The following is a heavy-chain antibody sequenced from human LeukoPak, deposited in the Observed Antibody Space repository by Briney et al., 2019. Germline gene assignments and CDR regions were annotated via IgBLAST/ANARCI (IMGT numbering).Heavy chain of an antibody. CDR2: IYYSGST. Sequence: SETLSLTCTVSGGSISSYYWSWIRQPPGKGLEWIGYIYYSGSTNYNPSLKSRVTISVDTSKNQFSLKLSSVTAADTAVYYCASIRTYYDILTDDYWGQGTLVTASS. V-gene: IGHV4-59*01. J-gene: IGHJ4*02. D-gene: IGHD3-9*01. CDR3: ASIRTYYDILTDDY. CDR1: GGSISSYY.